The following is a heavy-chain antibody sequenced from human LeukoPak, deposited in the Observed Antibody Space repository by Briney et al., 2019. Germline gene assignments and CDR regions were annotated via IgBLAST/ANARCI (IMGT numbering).Heavy chain of an antibody. CDR1: GYSFTTYW. V-gene: IGHV5-51*01. Sequence: GESLKISCKGSGYSFTTYWIAWVRQMPGKGLEWMGIIYPGDSDTRYSPSFQGQVTISADKSISTAYLQWSSLKASDTAMYYCARGKSYYYTPYDYWGQGTLVTVSS. D-gene: IGHD3-22*01. CDR2: IYPGDSDT. CDR3: ARGKSYYYTPYDY. J-gene: IGHJ4*02.